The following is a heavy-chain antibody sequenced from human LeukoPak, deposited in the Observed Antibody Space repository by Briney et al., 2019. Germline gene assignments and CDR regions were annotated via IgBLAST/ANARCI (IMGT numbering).Heavy chain of an antibody. V-gene: IGHV1-46*01. CDR3: ARAKKAGITMIVAVSLGY. Sequence: ASVKVSCKASGYTFTGYYMHWVRQAPGQGLEWMGIINPSGGSTSYAQKFQGRVTMTRDTSTSTVYMELSGLRSEDTAVYYCARAKKAGITMIVAVSLGYWGQGTLVTVSS. CDR2: INPSGGST. D-gene: IGHD3-22*01. J-gene: IGHJ4*02. CDR1: GYTFTGYY.